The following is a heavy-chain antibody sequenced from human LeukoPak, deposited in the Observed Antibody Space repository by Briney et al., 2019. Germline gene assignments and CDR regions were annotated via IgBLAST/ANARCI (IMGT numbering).Heavy chain of an antibody. CDR2: IYHSGST. CDR3: ARGSGWYYF. D-gene: IGHD6-19*01. Sequence: SETLSLTCTVSGYSISSGYYWGWIRQPPGKGLEWIGSIYHSGSTYYNPSLKSRVTISVDTSNNQFSLKLNSVTAADTAVYYCARGSGWYYFWGQGVLVTVSS. V-gene: IGHV4-38-2*02. CDR1: GYSISSGYY. J-gene: IGHJ4*02.